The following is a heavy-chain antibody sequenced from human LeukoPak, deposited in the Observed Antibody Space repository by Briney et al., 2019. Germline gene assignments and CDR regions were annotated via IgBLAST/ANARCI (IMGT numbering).Heavy chain of an antibody. CDR3: VPAWGHSYGAGGP. V-gene: IGHV3-23*01. D-gene: IGHD5-18*01. CDR1: GFTFSSYA. J-gene: IGHJ5*02. CDR2: ISGSGGST. Sequence: GGSLRLSCAASGFTFSSYAMSWVRQAPGKGLEWVSAISGSGGSTYYADSVKGRFTISRDNSKNTLYLQMNSLRAEDTAVYYCVPAWGHSYGAGGPWGQGTLVTVSS.